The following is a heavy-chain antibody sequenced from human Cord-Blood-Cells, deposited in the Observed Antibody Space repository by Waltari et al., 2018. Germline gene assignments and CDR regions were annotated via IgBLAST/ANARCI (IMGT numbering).Heavy chain of an antibody. CDR2: INPILGIA. CDR1: GGTFSRYA. D-gene: IGHD2-2*02. CDR3: ASARDCSSTSCYKEWFDP. Sequence: QVQLVQSGAEVKKPGSSVKVSCKASGGTFSRYAISWVRQAPGQGLEWMGRINPILGIANYAQKSQGRVTITADKSTTTAYMELSSLRSEDTAVYYCASARDCSSTSCYKEWFDPWGQGTLVTVSS. V-gene: IGHV1-69*09. J-gene: IGHJ5*02.